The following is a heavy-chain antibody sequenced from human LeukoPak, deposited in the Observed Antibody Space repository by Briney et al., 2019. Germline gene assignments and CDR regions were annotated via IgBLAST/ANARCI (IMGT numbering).Heavy chain of an antibody. Sequence: SETLSLTCTVSGGSISSGSYYWSWIRQPAGKGLEWIGRIYTSGSTNYNPSLKSLVTISVDTSKNQFSLKLSSVTAADTAVYYCARALSLAGYSSSWYGGNWFDPWGQGTLVTVSS. V-gene: IGHV4-61*02. CDR2: IYTSGST. J-gene: IGHJ5*02. D-gene: IGHD6-13*01. CDR1: GGSISSGSYY. CDR3: ARALSLAGYSSSWYGGNWFDP.